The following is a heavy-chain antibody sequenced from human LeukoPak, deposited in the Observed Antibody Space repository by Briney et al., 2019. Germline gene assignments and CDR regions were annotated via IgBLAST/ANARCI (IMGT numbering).Heavy chain of an antibody. CDR2: IYFTGST. D-gene: IGHD3-3*01. V-gene: IGHV4-39*01. CDR1: GDSMSGSSYY. Sequence: SETLSLTCTVSGDSMSGSSYYWVWVRQRPGKGLEWIGSIYFTGSTYYSPSLKSRVSISVDTSKNQFSLKLHSVTAADTAVYFCASLYHYYTTYWGQGTLVTVSS. CDR3: ASLYHYYTTY. J-gene: IGHJ4*02.